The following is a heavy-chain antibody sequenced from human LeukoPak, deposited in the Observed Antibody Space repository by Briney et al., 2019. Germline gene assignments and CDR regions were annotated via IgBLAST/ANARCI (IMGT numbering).Heavy chain of an antibody. D-gene: IGHD6-13*01. CDR3: ARESVAAGTRWFDY. CDR1: GGYLSDYY. Sequence: PSETLSLTCTVSGGYLSDYYWTWIRQSAGKGLEWIGRVQISENNNYNPSLKSRVTLSLDTSKNQFSLKLTSVTAADTAIYYCARESVAAGTRWFDYWGQGTLVTVSS. J-gene: IGHJ4*02. V-gene: IGHV4-4*07. CDR2: VQISENN.